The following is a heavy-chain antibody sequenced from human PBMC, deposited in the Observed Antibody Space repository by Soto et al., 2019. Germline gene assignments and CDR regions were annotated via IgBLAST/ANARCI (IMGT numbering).Heavy chain of an antibody. V-gene: IGHV3-33*01. CDR2: IWYDGSNK. J-gene: IGHJ6*02. D-gene: IGHD3-3*01. CDR1: GFTFSSYG. Sequence: GGSLRLSCAASGFTFSSYGMHWVRQAPGKGLEWVAVIWYDGSNKYYADSVKGRFTISRDNSKNTLYLQMNSLRAEDTAVYYCAREGTILGVVYYYGMDVWGQGTTVTVSS. CDR3: AREGTILGVVYYYGMDV.